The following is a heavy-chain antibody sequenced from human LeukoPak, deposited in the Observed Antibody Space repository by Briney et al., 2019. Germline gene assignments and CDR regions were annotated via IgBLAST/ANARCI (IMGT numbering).Heavy chain of an antibody. Sequence: SGPTLVKPTQTLTLTCTFSGFSLSTSGVGVGWIRQPPGKALEWLALIYWNDDKRYSPSLKSRLTITKDTSKNQVVLTMTNMDPVNTATYSLAQNIEPFNYYMDVWAKGPRSPSP. D-gene: IGHD5-12*01. J-gene: IGHJ6*03. CDR2: IYWNDDK. CDR3: AQNIEPFNYYMDV. CDR1: GFSLSTSGVG. V-gene: IGHV2-5*01.